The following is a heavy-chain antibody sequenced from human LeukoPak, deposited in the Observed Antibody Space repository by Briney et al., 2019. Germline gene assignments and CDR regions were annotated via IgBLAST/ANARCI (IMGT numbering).Heavy chain of an antibody. CDR3: ARAPAAMVCFDY. Sequence: PGGCLRLSCAATGFTFSSYAMHWVRQAPGKGLEWVAVISYDGSNKYYADSVKGRFTISRDNSKNTLYLQMNSMRAEDTAVYYCARAPAAMVCFDYWGQGTLVTVSS. CDR1: GFTFSSYA. D-gene: IGHD5-18*01. V-gene: IGHV3-30-3*01. CDR2: ISYDGSNK. J-gene: IGHJ4*02.